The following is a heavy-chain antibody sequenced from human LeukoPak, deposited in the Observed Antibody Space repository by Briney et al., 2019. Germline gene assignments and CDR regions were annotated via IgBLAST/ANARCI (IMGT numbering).Heavy chain of an antibody. J-gene: IGHJ4*02. Sequence: ASVKVSCKASGYTFTGYYMHWVRQAPGQGLEWMGWINPNSGGTNYAQKFQGRVTMTRDTSITTAYMELSRLRFDDTAVYYCARGQSNYDILTGYFYYWGQGTLVTVSS. CDR1: GYTFTGYY. V-gene: IGHV1-2*02. CDR3: ARGQSNYDILTGYFYY. CDR2: INPNSGGT. D-gene: IGHD3-9*01.